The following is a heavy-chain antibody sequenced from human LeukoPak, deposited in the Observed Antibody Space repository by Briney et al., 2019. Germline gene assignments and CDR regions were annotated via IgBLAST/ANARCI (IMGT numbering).Heavy chain of an antibody. CDR1: GGTFSSYA. CDR2: IIPILGIA. V-gene: IGHV1-69*04. J-gene: IGHJ6*02. CDR3: ARDLQAYYDFWSGDGYGMDV. Sequence: SVKVSCKASGGTFSSYAISCVRQAPGQGLEWMERIIPILGIANYAQKFQGRVTITADKSTSTAYMELSSLRSEDTAVYYCARDLQAYYDFWSGDGYGMDVWGQGTTVTVSS. D-gene: IGHD3-3*01.